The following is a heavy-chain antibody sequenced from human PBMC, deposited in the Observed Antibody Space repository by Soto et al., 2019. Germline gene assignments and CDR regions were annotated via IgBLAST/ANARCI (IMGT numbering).Heavy chain of an antibody. Sequence: PGASLRLSCAASGFTFSNDWMHWVRQAPGKGLEWVSRINADGGSTHYADSVRGRFTISRDNAKNTLFLQLNSLRVEDTAIYYCVRARSTDSRPDYWGQGTVVSVSS. CDR1: GFTFSNDW. D-gene: IGHD3-22*01. CDR2: INADGGST. CDR3: VRARSTDSRPDY. V-gene: IGHV3-74*01. J-gene: IGHJ4*02.